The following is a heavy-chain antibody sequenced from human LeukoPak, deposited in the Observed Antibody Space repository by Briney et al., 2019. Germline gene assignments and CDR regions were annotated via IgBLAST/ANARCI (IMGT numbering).Heavy chain of an antibody. D-gene: IGHD3-22*01. J-gene: IGHJ4*02. CDR1: GFTSSNAW. Sequence: PGGSLRLSCAASGFTSSNAWMSWVRQAPGKGLEWVGRIKSKTDGGRTDYAAPVKGRFTISRDDSKNTLYLQMNSLKTEDTAVYYCTTDETLDYYDSSGQTLDYWGQGTLVTVSS. CDR3: TTDETLDYYDSSGQTLDY. CDR2: IKSKTDGGRT. V-gene: IGHV3-15*01.